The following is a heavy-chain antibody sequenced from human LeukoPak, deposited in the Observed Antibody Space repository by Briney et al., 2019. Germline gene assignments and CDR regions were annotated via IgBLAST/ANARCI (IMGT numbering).Heavy chain of an antibody. V-gene: IGHV4-34*01. CDR1: GGSFSGYY. CDR3: ARSYSSSWYSDY. D-gene: IGHD6-13*01. CDR2: INHSGST. J-gene: IGHJ4*02. Sequence: PSETLSLTCTVYGGSFSGYYWSWIRQPPGKGLEWIGEINHSGSTNYNPSLKSRVTISVDTSKNQFSLKLSSVTAAGTAVYYCARSYSSSWYSDYWGQGTLVTVSS.